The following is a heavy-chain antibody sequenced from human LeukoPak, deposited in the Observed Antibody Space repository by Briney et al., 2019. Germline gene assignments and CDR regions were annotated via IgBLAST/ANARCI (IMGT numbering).Heavy chain of an antibody. CDR3: ARRPLESYQLLCRFSPGAGTRRPKAVKGATEN. CDR1: GGTFSSYA. CDR2: IIPILGIA. V-gene: IGHV1-69*04. Sequence: SVKVSCKASGGTFSSYAISWVRQAPGQGLEWMGRIIPILGIANYAQKFHGRVTITADKSTSTAYMELSSLRSEDTAVYYCARRPLESYQLLCRFSPGAGTRRPKAVKGATENWGQGTLVTVSS. D-gene: IGHD2-2*01. J-gene: IGHJ4*02.